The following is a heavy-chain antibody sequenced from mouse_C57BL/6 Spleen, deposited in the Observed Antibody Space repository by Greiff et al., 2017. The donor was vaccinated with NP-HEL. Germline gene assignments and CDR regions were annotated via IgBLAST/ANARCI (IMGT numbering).Heavy chain of an antibody. CDR1: GFNIKDDY. D-gene: IGHD2-1*01. CDR2: IDPENGDT. V-gene: IGHV14-4*01. Sequence: VQLQQSGAELVRPGASVKLSCTASGFNIKDDYMHWVKQRPEQGLEWIGWIDPENGDTEYASKFQGKATITADTSSNTAYLQLSSLTSEDTAVDYCTTSYGNCGWYFDVWGTGTTVTVSS. J-gene: IGHJ1*03. CDR3: TTSYGNCGWYFDV.